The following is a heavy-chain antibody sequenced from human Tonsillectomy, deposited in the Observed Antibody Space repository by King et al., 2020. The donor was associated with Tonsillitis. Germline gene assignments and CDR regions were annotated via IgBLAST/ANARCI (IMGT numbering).Heavy chain of an antibody. V-gene: IGHV4-34*01. Sequence: VQLQQWGAGLLKPSETLSLTCAVYGGSFSVYYWNWIRQAPGKGLEWIGEINHGGSTNYNPSLKSRVTMSVDTSSSQFSLSLSSVTAADSAVYCCATATYGGSAFAFWGQGTLVTVSS. J-gene: IGHJ4*02. CDR3: ATATYGGSAFAF. CDR1: GGSFSVYY. D-gene: IGHD4-23*01. CDR2: INHGGST.